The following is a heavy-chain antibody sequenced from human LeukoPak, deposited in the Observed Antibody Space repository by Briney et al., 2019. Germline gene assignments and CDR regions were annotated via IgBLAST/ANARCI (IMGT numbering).Heavy chain of an antibody. CDR2: ISNSGSRK. CDR3: AREYSGLDY. V-gene: IGHV3-11*01. J-gene: IGHJ4*02. Sequence: GGSLRLSCAASGFTFSDHYMIWIRQAPGKGLEWVSYISNSGSRKSYAESVKGRFTISRDDAKKSVYLQMSSLRVEDTAVYYCAREYSGLDYWGQETLVTVSS. D-gene: IGHD5-12*01. CDR1: GFTFSDHY.